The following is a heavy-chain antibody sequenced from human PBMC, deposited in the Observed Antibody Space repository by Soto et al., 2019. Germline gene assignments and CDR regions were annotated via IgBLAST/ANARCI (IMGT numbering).Heavy chain of an antibody. D-gene: IGHD6-19*01. CDR3: ASSAGHPGNFFYHNGMNV. J-gene: IGHJ6*02. CDR1: GASIRSYY. Sequence: SHTPSLTCSVSGASIRSYYWHWIRQPPGKDLEWIGYVYTSDYTRYSSSLKSRVTISVDTSKSQLYLRLNTVSATDTAVNYCASSAGHPGNFFYHNGMNVSCQGTTVTVSS. V-gene: IGHV4-4*08. CDR2: VYTSDYT.